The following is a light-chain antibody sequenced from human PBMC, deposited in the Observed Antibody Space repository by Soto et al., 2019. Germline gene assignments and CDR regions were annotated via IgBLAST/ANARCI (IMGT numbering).Light chain of an antibody. CDR2: GAS. J-gene: IGKJ5*01. CDR3: QQYGTAPIT. V-gene: IGKV3-20*01. CDR1: QTVSSY. Sequence: ENVVTQSPGTLSLSPGERATLSCRASQTVSSYLTWYQQRPGQAPRLLISGASRRATGIPDRFSGNVSGTDFTLTISRLEPEDFALYYCQQYGTAPITLGQGTRLEIK.